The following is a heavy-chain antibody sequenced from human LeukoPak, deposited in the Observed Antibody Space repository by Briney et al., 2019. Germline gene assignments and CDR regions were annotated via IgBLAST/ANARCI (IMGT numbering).Heavy chain of an antibody. CDR3: ARDGRAGSLFAS. CDR2: IYYSGST. J-gene: IGHJ4*02. CDR1: GGSISSGDYY. Sequence: SETLSLTCTVSGGSISSGDYYWSWIRQPPGKGLEWIGYIYYSGSTYYNPSLKSRVTISVDTSKNQFSLKLSSVTAADTAVYYCARDGRAGSLFASWGQGTLVPVSS. D-gene: IGHD6-19*01. V-gene: IGHV4-30-4*01.